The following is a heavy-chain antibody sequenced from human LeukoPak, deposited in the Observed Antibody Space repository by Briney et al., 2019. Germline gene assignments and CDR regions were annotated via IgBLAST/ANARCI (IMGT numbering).Heavy chain of an antibody. J-gene: IGHJ4*02. CDR3: AKDIRAVAGTFDY. CDR1: GFTFSSYW. Sequence: GGSLRLSCAASGFTFSSYWMHWVRQAPGKGLVWVSRINSDGSSTSYADSVKGRFTISRDNSKNTLYLQMNSLRAEDTAVYYCAKDIRAVAGTFDYWGQGTLVTVSS. D-gene: IGHD6-19*01. V-gene: IGHV3-74*01. CDR2: INSDGSST.